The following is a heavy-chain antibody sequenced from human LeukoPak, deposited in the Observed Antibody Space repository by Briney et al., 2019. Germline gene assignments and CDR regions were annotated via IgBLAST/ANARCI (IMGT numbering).Heavy chain of an antibody. CDR1: GGSFSGYY. CDR3: ARGSSGLSVDAFDI. J-gene: IGHJ3*02. CDR2: INHSGST. Sequence: SETLSLTCAVYGGSFSGYYWSWIRQPPGKGLEWIGEINHSGSTNYNPSLKSRVTISVDTSKNQFSLKLSSVTAADTAVYYCARGSSGLSVDAFDIWGQGTMVTVSS. D-gene: IGHD6-19*01. V-gene: IGHV4-34*01.